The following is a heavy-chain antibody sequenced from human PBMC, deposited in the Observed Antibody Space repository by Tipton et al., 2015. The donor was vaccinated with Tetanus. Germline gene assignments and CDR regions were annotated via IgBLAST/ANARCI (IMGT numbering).Heavy chain of an antibody. D-gene: IGHD3-10*01. V-gene: IGHV3-66*01. CDR3: ARDPGWYDP. Sequence: SLRLSCAASGFAVSRNDMSWVRQAPGKGLECVSVIDSGGNTYYTDPVRGRFTVSRDISTNTVSLQMNSLRVEDTAMYYCARDPGWYDPWGQGTLVTVSS. CDR1: GFAVSRND. CDR2: IDSGGNT. J-gene: IGHJ5*02.